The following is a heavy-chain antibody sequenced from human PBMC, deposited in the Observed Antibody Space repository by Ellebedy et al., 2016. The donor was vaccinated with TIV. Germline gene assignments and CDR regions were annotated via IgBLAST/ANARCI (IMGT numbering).Heavy chain of an antibody. CDR1: GYTFTSYA. Sequence: ASVKVSCXASGYTFTSYAMHWVRQAPGQRLEWMGWINAGNGNTKYSQKFQGRVTITRDTSASTAYMELSSLRSEDTAVYYCARVGYYDILTGLGWFDPWGQGTLVTVSS. V-gene: IGHV1-3*01. D-gene: IGHD3-9*01. CDR2: INAGNGNT. CDR3: ARVGYYDILTGLGWFDP. J-gene: IGHJ5*02.